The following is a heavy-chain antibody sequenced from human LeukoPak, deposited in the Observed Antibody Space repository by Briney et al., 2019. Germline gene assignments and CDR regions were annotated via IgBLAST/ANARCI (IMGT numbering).Heavy chain of an antibody. D-gene: IGHD2-2*01. CDR1: GYSISSGYY. Sequence: SETLSLTCAVSGYSISSGYYWGWIRPPPGKGLEGIGSIYHSGSTYYNPSLKSRVTISVDTSKNQFSLKLSSVTAADTAVYYCARHRSGVVVPAADDAFDIWGQGTMVTVSS. CDR3: ARHRSGVVVPAADDAFDI. CDR2: IYHSGST. J-gene: IGHJ3*02. V-gene: IGHV4-38-2*01.